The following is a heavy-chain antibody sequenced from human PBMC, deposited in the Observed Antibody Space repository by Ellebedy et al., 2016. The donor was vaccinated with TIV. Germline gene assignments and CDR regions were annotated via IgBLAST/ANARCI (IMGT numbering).Heavy chain of an antibody. CDR2: LSSYNGNT. J-gene: IGHJ3*01. Sequence: AASVKVSCKASGYTFTSYGISWVRQPPGRVLEWMGWLSSYNGNTKYAQKFQGRVTMTTDTSTSTTYMELRGLRSDDTALYYWARIGGGVSGTSFDVWGQGTIVTVSS. V-gene: IGHV1-18*04. CDR1: GYTFTSYG. D-gene: IGHD3-16*01. CDR3: ARIGGGVSGTSFDV.